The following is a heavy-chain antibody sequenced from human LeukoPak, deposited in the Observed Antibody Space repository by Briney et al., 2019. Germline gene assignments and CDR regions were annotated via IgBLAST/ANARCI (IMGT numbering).Heavy chain of an antibody. CDR3: ATSGLNYYDSSGGGYYYMDV. CDR1: GYSISSGYY. J-gene: IGHJ6*03. D-gene: IGHD3-22*01. CDR2: IYHSGST. V-gene: IGHV4-38-2*02. Sequence: SETLSLTCTVSGYSISSGYYWGWIRQPPGKGLEWIGSIYHSGSTYYNPSLKSRVTISVDTSKNQFSLKLSSVTAADTAVYYCATSGLNYYDSSGGGYYYMDVWGKGTTVTVSS.